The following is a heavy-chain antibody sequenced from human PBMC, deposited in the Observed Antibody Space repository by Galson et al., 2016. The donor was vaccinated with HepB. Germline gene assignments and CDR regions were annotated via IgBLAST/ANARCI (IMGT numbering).Heavy chain of an antibody. Sequence: SLRLSCAASGFPFGSDAFHWVRQAPGKGLEWVAMISYDGSKQFYAASVKGRFTIPRDNSKNTLLLEMNSLTAADTAVYFCGRDPHSSGWSGVMGYIDYWGQGTLVTVSS. CDR3: GRDPHSSGWSGVMGYIDY. V-gene: IGHV3-30-3*01. CDR2: ISYDGSKQ. J-gene: IGHJ4*02. CDR1: GFPFGSDA. D-gene: IGHD6-19*01.